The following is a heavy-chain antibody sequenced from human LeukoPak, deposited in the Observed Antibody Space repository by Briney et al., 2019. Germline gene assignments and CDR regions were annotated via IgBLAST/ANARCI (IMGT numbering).Heavy chain of an antibody. Sequence: GGSLRLSCAASGFTFSSYGMHWVRQAPGKGLEWVAFIRYDGSNKYYADSVKGRFTISRDNSKNTLYLQMNSLRAEDTAVYYCAKEAILYLNRIYYFDYWGQGTLVTVSS. CDR2: IRYDGSNK. CDR1: GFTFSSYG. V-gene: IGHV3-30*02. D-gene: IGHD3-16*01. CDR3: AKEAILYLNRIYYFDY. J-gene: IGHJ4*02.